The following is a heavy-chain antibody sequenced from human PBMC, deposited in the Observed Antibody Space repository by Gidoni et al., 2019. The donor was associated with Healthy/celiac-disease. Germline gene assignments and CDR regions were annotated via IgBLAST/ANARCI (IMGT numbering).Heavy chain of an antibody. CDR3: AREAGSSRGDY. CDR2: MNPNSGNT. Sequence: QLQLLQSGAEVKKPGASVTVFCKAAGYTFTSYAINWVRQATGQGLEWMGWMNPNSGNTGYAQKFQGRVTMTRNTSISTAYMELSSLRSEDTAVYYCAREAGSSRGDYWGQGTLVTVSS. V-gene: IGHV1-8*01. J-gene: IGHJ4*02. D-gene: IGHD6-6*01. CDR1: GYTFTSYA.